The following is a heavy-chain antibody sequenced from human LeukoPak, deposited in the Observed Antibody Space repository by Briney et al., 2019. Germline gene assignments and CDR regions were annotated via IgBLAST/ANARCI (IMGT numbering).Heavy chain of an antibody. J-gene: IGHJ3*02. D-gene: IGHD2-15*01. CDR1: GFTFSDYY. Sequence: GGSLRLSCAASGFTFSDYYMSWIRQAPGKGLEWVSYISSSGSTIHYADSVKGRFTISRDNAKNSLYLQMNSLRAEDTAVYYCARDIVVVVPLLPVSDAFDIWGQGTMVTVSS. V-gene: IGHV3-11*01. CDR2: ISSSGSTI. CDR3: ARDIVVVVPLLPVSDAFDI.